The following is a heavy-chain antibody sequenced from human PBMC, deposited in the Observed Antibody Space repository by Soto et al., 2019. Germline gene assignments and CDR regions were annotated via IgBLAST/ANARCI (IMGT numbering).Heavy chain of an antibody. CDR2: IYYSGTT. D-gene: IGHD2-15*01. J-gene: IGHJ5*02. CDR1: GGSISSSTYY. V-gene: IGHV4-39*01. Sequence: QLQLQESGPGLVKPSETLSLTCTVSGGSISSSTYYWGWIRQPPGKGLEWIGSIYYSGTTYYNPSLKSGVSIPEDKSRNQILLMLTSMTAADTAVYYCARLQRGLVVGPATPVNSWGQGTLVTVSS. CDR3: ARLQRGLVVGPATPVNS.